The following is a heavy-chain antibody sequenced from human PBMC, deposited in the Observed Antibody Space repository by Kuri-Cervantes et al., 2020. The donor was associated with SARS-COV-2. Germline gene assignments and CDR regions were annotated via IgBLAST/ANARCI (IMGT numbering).Heavy chain of an antibody. Sequence: SVKVSCKASGYTFTSYGISWVRQAPGQGLEWVGWISAYNGNTNYAQKLQGRVTMTTDTSTSTAYMELRSLRSEDTAVYYCASNSDYGDPIDYWGQGTLVTVSS. CDR3: ASNSDYGDPIDY. D-gene: IGHD4-17*01. CDR2: ISAYNGNT. J-gene: IGHJ4*02. CDR1: GYTFTSYG. V-gene: IGHV1-18*01.